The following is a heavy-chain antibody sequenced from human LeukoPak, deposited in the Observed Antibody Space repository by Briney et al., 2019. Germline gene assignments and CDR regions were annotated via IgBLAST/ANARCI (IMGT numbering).Heavy chain of an antibody. CDR2: INHGGSK. V-gene: IGHV4-34*01. CDR1: GGSFSANY. D-gene: IGHD5-24*01. CDR3: ARRDGTTTRVVWYFDL. J-gene: IGHJ2*01. Sequence: SATLSLTCAVYGGSFSANYWSWIRQPPGKGLEWIGEINHGGSKNYNPSLKSRVTISVDTSKNQFSLKLTSVTAADTAMYYCARRDGTTTRVVWYFDLWGRGILVTVSS.